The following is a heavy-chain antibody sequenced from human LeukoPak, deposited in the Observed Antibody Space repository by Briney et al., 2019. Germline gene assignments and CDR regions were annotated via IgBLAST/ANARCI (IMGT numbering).Heavy chain of an antibody. V-gene: IGHV4-4*07. CDR2: IYTSGST. CDR3: ARESLSIAAAGEIFDY. Sequence: SETLSLTCTVSGGSISNYYWSWIRQPAGKGLEWIGRIYTSGSTNYNPSLKSRVTMSVDTSKNQFSLKLSSVTAADTAVYYCARESLSIAAAGEIFDYWGQGTLVTVSS. D-gene: IGHD6-13*01. J-gene: IGHJ4*02. CDR1: GGSISNYY.